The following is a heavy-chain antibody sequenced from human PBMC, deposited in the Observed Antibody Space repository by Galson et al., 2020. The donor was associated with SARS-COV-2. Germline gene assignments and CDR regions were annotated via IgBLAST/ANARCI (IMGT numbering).Heavy chain of an antibody. CDR3: ATAPPLRGVMGYNWFDP. V-gene: IGHV1-24*01. CDR1: GYTLTELS. Sequence: ASVKVSCKVSGYTLTELSMHWVRQAPGKGLEWMGGFDPEDGETIYAQKFQGRVTMTEDTSTDTAYMELSSLRSEDTAVYYCATAPPLRGVMGYNWFDPWGQGTLVTVSS. J-gene: IGHJ5*02. D-gene: IGHD3-10*01. CDR2: FDPEDGET.